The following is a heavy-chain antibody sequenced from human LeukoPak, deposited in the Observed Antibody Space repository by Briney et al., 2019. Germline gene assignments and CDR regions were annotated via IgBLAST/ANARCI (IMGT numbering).Heavy chain of an antibody. CDR3: ARGEFSSGWYFDAFDI. J-gene: IGHJ3*02. D-gene: IGHD6-19*01. V-gene: IGHV1-8*01. CDR1: GYTFTSYD. CDR2: MNPNSGNT. Sequence: ASVKVSCKASGYTFTSYDINWVRQATGQGLEWMGWMNPNSGNTGYAQKFQGRVTMTRNTSISTAYMELSSLRSEDTAVYYCARGEFSSGWYFDAFDIWGQGTVVTVSS.